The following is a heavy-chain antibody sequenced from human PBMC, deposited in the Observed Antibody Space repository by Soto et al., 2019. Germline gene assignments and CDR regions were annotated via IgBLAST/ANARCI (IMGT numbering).Heavy chain of an antibody. Sequence: PSETLSLTCTVSGGSISSSNYYWGWIRQPPGKGLEWIGSMYSSGNTYYNPSLKSRVTISADTSRNQFSLKLSSVIAADTAVYYCARADPDASVGYWGQGTLVTVSS. CDR2: MYSSGNT. J-gene: IGHJ4*02. V-gene: IGHV4-39*07. D-gene: IGHD3-16*01. CDR1: GGSISSSNYY. CDR3: ARADPDASVGY.